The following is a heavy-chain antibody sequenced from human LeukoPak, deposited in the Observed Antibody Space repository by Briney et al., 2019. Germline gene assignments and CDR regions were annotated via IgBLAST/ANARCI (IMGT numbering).Heavy chain of an antibody. J-gene: IGHJ4*02. CDR3: AKDQTHYSAPNDY. CDR2: IPYDGSNK. CDR1: GFTFSSYA. D-gene: IGHD2-21*01. V-gene: IGHV3-30*04. Sequence: PGGSLRLSCAASGFTFSSYAMHWVRQAPGKGLEWVALIPYDGSNKYYADSVKGRFTVSRDNSKNTLYLQMNSLRAEDTAVYYCAKDQTHYSAPNDYWGQGTLVTVSS.